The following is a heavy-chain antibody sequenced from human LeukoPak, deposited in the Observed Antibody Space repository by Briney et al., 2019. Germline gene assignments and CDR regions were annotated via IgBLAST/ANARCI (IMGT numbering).Heavy chain of an antibody. CDR2: INLVNGNT. Sequence: GSSVKVSCKASGGTFTNYAMHWVRLAPGQRLQWMGWINLVNGNTKYSQYFEGRVTITRDTSASTVYMELSSLRPDDMAVYYCARGRGTIGSNRDFYFYYYMDIWGNGTTVTVSS. CDR1: GGTFTNYA. CDR3: ARGRGTIGSNRDFYFYYYMDI. D-gene: IGHD2-21*01. J-gene: IGHJ6*03. V-gene: IGHV1-3*03.